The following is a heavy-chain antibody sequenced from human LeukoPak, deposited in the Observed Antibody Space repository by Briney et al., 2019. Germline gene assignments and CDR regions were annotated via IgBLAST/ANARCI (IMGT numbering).Heavy chain of an antibody. J-gene: IGHJ6*03. Sequence: GGSLRLSCAASGFTLSTFWMSWVRQAPGKGLEWVANIKRDGSDKFYVDSVKGRFTISRDNAKNSLYLQMNSLRAEDTAVYYCARDFLAAAGPLNYYYYMDVWGKGTTVTVSS. D-gene: IGHD6-13*01. CDR3: ARDFLAAAGPLNYYYYMDV. CDR2: IKRDGSDK. CDR1: GFTLSTFW. V-gene: IGHV3-7*01.